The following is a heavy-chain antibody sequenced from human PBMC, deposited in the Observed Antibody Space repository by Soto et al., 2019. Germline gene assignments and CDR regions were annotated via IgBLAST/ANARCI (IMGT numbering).Heavy chain of an antibody. Sequence: QVQLVESGGGLVKPGGSLRLSCAASGFTFSDYYMSWLRQAPGKGLEWVSYISSSSSYTNYADSVKGRFTISRDNAKNSLYLHMNSLRAENTALYYCARDHHRYSGYDYVDYWGQGTLVTVSS. D-gene: IGHD5-12*01. J-gene: IGHJ4*02. V-gene: IGHV3-11*05. CDR2: ISSSSSYT. CDR1: GFTFSDYY. CDR3: ARDHHRYSGYDYVDY.